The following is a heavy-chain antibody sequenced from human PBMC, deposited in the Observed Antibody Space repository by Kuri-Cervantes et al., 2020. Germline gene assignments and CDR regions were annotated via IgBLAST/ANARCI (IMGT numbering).Heavy chain of an antibody. Sequence: ASVKVSCKASGYTFTGYYMHWVRQAPGQGLEWMGWINPNSGGTNYAQKFQGRVTMTRDTSISTAYMELSRLRSDDTAVYYCARGGMITFGGVIVIDTPYYFDYWGQGTLVTVSS. V-gene: IGHV1-2*02. D-gene: IGHD3-16*02. CDR1: GYTFTGYY. CDR3: ARGGMITFGGVIVIDTPYYFDY. J-gene: IGHJ4*02. CDR2: INPNSGGT.